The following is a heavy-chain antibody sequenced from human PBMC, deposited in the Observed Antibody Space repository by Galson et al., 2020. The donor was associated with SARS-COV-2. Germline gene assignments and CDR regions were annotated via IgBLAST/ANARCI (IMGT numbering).Heavy chain of an antibody. CDR2: IHSSGNT. D-gene: IGHD4-17*01. CDR1: GDSISSDDFY. V-gene: IGHV4-30-4*01. CDR3: ARTSSTATREYYFDY. J-gene: IGHJ4*02. Sequence: SETLSLTCTVSGDSISSDDFYWSWIRQTPGTGLEWIGDIHSSGNTYYNPSLMSRGTISVDTSKNQFSLGLSSVTATDTAVYFCARTSSTATREYYFDYWGQGTLVSVSS.